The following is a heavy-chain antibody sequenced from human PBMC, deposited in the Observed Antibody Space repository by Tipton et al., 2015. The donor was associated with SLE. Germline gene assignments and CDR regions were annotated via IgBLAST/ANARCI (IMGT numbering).Heavy chain of an antibody. V-gene: IGHV4-34*01. CDR3: ARGGGETGYYMDG. D-gene: IGHD3-10*01. Sequence: TLSLTCAVYGGSFSGYYWSWIRQPPGKGLAWIGEINHSGSTNYNPSLKSRVTISVDTSKNQFSLTLSSVTAADTAVHYCARGGGETGYYMDGWGKGTTVTVSS. CDR2: INHSGST. J-gene: IGHJ6*03. CDR1: GGSFSGYY.